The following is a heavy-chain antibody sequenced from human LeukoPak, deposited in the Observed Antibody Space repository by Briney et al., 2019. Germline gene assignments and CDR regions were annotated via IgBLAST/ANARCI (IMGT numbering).Heavy chain of an antibody. CDR2: IRYDGSNK. Sequence: PGGSLRLSCAASGFTFSNAWMSWVRQAPGKGLEWVAFIRYDGSNKYYADSVKGRFTISRDNSKNTLYLQMNSLRAEDTAVYYCAKGSKAVLFTRDYNMDVWGKGTTVTISS. CDR1: GFTFSNAW. CDR3: AKGSKAVLFTRDYNMDV. V-gene: IGHV3-30*02. D-gene: IGHD6-19*01. J-gene: IGHJ6*03.